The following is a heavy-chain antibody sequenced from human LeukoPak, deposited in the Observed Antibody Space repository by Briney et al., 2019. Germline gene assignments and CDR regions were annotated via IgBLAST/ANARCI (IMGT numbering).Heavy chain of an antibody. J-gene: IGHJ4*02. V-gene: IGHV3-23*01. D-gene: IGHD5-24*01. CDR3: AEYAPVRDGYNFIYFDY. CDR1: GFTFSSYG. Sequence: GGSLRLSCAASGFTFSSYGMSWVRQAPGKGLEWVSAISGSGGSTYYADSVKGRFTISRDNSKNTLYLQMNSLRAEDTAVYYCAEYAPVRDGYNFIYFDYWGQGTLVTVSS. CDR2: ISGSGGST.